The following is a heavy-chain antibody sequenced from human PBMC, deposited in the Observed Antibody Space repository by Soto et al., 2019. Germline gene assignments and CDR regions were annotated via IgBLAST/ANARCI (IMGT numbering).Heavy chain of an antibody. Sequence: GGSLRLSCAASGFTFSSYAMHWVRQAPGKGLECVSAISSNGGSTYYANSVKGRFTISRDNSKNTLYLQMGSLRAEDMAVYYCARVGIVATSYYFDYWGQGTLVTVSS. CDR3: ARVGIVATSYYFDY. CDR2: ISSNGGST. D-gene: IGHD5-12*01. CDR1: GFTFSSYA. J-gene: IGHJ4*02. V-gene: IGHV3-64*01.